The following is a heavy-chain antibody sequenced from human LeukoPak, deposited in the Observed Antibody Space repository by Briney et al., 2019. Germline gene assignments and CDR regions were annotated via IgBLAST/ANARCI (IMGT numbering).Heavy chain of an antibody. V-gene: IGHV4-4*07. D-gene: IGHD6-19*01. CDR1: GGSISSYY. J-gene: IGHJ3*02. CDR3: ARDREYSSGWYGTHDAFDI. Sequence: PSETLSLTCTVSGGSISSYYWSWIRQPAGKGLEWIGRIYTSGSTNYNPSLKSRVTMSVDTSKNQFSLKLSSVTAADTAVYYCARDREYSSGWYGTHDAFDIWGQGTMVTVSS. CDR2: IYTSGST.